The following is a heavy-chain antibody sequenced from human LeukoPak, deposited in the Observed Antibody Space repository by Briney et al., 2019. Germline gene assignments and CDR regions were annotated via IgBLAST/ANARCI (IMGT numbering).Heavy chain of an antibody. J-gene: IGHJ2*01. CDR2: IYYSGST. CDR3: ARDPNDYYDILTGYYRGYFDL. V-gene: IGHV4-59*01. D-gene: IGHD3-9*01. CDR1: GDSISTYY. Sequence: SETLSLTCTVSGDSISTYYWSWIRQPPGKGLEWIGYIYYSGSTNYNPSLKSRVTISVDTSKNQFSLKLSSVTAADTAVYYCARDPNDYYDILTGYYRGYFDLWGRGTLVTVSS.